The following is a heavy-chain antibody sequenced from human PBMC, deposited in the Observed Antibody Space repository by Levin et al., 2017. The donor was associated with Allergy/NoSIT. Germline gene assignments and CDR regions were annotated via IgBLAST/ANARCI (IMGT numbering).Heavy chain of an antibody. CDR3: ASPQYVDTVMGIFDY. D-gene: IGHD5-18*01. CDR1: GFTFSSYA. V-gene: IGHV3-30-3*01. CDR2: ISYDGSNK. Sequence: PGGSLRLSCAASGFTFSSYAMHWVRQAPGKGLEWVAVISYDGSNKYYADSVKGRFTISRDNSKNTLYLQMNSLRAEDTAVYYCASPQYVDTVMGIFDYWGQGTLVTVSS. J-gene: IGHJ4*02.